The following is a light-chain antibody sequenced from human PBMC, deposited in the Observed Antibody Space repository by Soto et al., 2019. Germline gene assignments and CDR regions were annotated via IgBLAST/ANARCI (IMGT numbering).Light chain of an antibody. J-gene: IGLJ2*01. CDR1: SSNVGCNY. CDR3: ATWDRSLSVYVL. Sequence: QSVLTQPPSVSAAPGQKVTISCSGSSSNVGCNYVSWYQQLPGTAPKLLIYDNNKRPSGIPDRFSGSKSGTSATLDITGLQTGDEADYYCATWDRSLSVYVLFGGGTKLTVL. CDR2: DNN. V-gene: IGLV1-51*01.